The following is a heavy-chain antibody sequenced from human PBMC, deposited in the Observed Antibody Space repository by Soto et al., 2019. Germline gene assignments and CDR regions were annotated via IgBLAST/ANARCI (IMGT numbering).Heavy chain of an antibody. Sequence: PGESLKISCKGSGYSFAGYWITWVRQKPWKGLEWMGRIDPSDSQTYYSPSFRGHVTISATKSITTVFLQWSSLRASGTAMYYCARQIYDSDTGPNFQYYFDSWGQGTPVTVSS. CDR3: ARQIYDSDTGPNFQYYFDS. V-gene: IGHV5-10-1*01. J-gene: IGHJ4*02. D-gene: IGHD3-22*01. CDR2: IDPSDSQT. CDR1: GYSFAGYW.